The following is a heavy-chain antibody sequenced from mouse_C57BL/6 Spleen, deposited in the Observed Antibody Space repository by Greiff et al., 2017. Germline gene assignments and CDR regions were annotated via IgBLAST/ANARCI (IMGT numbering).Heavy chain of an antibody. CDR1: GYTFTSYW. D-gene: IGHD1-1*01. CDR2: IDPSDSYT. V-gene: IGHV1-69*01. J-gene: IGHJ2*01. Sequence: QVQLQQPGAELVMPGASVKLSCKASGYTFTSYWMHWVKQRPGQGLEWIGEIDPSDSYTNYNQKFKGKSTLTVDKSSSTAYMQLSSLTSEDSAVYYCARSEDYGSSYPYYFGYWGQGTTLTVSS. CDR3: ARSEDYGSSYPYYFGY.